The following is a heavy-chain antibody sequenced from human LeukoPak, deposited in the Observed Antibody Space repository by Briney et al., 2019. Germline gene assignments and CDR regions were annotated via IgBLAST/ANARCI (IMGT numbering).Heavy chain of an antibody. CDR2: IYASGST. Sequence: PSQTLSLTCTVSGGSISSGSYYWSWIRQPAGTGLEWIGRIYASGSTNYNPSLKSRVTISVDTSKNQFSLKLSSVTAADTAVYYCARDSVTGLRWLQKHKEGFWWFDPWGQGTPVTVSS. CDR1: GGSISSGSYY. CDR3: ARDSVTGLRWLQKHKEGFWWFDP. J-gene: IGHJ5*02. V-gene: IGHV4-61*02. D-gene: IGHD5-24*01.